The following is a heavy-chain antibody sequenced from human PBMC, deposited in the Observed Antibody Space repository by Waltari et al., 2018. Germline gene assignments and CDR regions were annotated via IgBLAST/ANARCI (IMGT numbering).Heavy chain of an antibody. CDR1: GYTFTSFA. CDR3: ARSYYYDSSGSTATTFDY. J-gene: IGHJ4*02. CDR2: INAGSVNT. V-gene: IGHV1-3*01. D-gene: IGHD3-22*01. Sequence: QVQLVQSGTEVKKPGASVKLSCKASGYTFTSFAMHWVRQAPGQSVEWMGWINAGSVNTKYSQKVQGRVTITWDTSASTVYMELTSLRSEDTAVYYCARSYYYDSSGSTATTFDYWGQGTLVTVSS.